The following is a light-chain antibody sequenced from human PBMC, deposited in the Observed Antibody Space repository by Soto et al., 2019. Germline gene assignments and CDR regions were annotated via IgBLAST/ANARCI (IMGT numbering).Light chain of an antibody. CDR1: SSDVCGYNY. V-gene: IGLV2-8*01. J-gene: IGLJ2*01. Sequence: QSALTQPPSASGSPGQSVTSSCTGTSSDVCGYNYVSWYQQHPGKAPKLIIYEVSKRPSGVPDRFSGSKSGNTASLTGYGLQAEDEADYYCSSYAANRDVVFGEGTKVTVL. CDR2: EVS. CDR3: SSYAANRDVV.